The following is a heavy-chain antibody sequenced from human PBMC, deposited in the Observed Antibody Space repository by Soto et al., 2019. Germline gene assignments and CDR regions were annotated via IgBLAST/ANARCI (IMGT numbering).Heavy chain of an antibody. CDR1: GFTVSSNY. J-gene: IGHJ4*02. CDR2: IYSGGST. V-gene: IGHV3-66*01. CDR3: ADSWTYCGDGCYIYYFAS. Sequence: GGSLRLSCAASGFTVSSNYMSWVRQAPGKGLEWVSVIYSGGSTYYADSVKGRFTISRDNSKNTLHLQMNSLRAEDTAVYYCADSWTYCGDGCYIYYFASWGQGSLVTVSS. D-gene: IGHD2-21*02.